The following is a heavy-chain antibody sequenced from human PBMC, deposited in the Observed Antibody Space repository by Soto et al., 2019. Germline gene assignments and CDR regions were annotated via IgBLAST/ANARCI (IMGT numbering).Heavy chain of an antibody. D-gene: IGHD3-22*01. Sequence: SETLSLTCTVSVGSISSGGYYWSWIRQHPGKGLEWIGYIYYSGSTYYNPSLKSRVTISVDTSKNQFSLKLSSVTAADTAVYYCARSDYYDSSGIQAPYHFDYWGQGTLLTVSS. J-gene: IGHJ4*02. CDR2: IYYSGST. CDR3: ARSDYYDSSGIQAPYHFDY. CDR1: VGSISSGGYY. V-gene: IGHV4-31*03.